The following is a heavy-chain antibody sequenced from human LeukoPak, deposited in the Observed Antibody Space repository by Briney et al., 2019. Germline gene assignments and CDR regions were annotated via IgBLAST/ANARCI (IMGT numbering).Heavy chain of an antibody. V-gene: IGHV4-59*01. CDR1: GGSICSYY. Sequence: PSETLSLTCTVSGGSICSYYWIWIRQPPGKGLECIGYIYYSGSTNYNPSINSRVTISVDTSKNQFSLKLSSVTAADTAVYYCARDILTGYSRRYYYYGMDVWGQGTTVTVSS. CDR3: ARDILTGYSRRYYYYGMDV. J-gene: IGHJ6*02. CDR2: IYYSGST. D-gene: IGHD3-9*01.